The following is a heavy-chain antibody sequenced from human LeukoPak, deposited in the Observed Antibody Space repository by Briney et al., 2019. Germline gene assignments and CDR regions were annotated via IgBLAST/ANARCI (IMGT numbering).Heavy chain of an antibody. CDR1: GFTFDDYA. J-gene: IGHJ4*02. V-gene: IGHV3-9*03. CDR3: AKDISAVGYYFDH. CDR2: ITWNSGTI. D-gene: IGHD6-19*01. Sequence: GGSLRLSCTASGFTFDDYAMHWVRQAPGKGLEWVSGITWNSGTIGYADSVKGRFTISRDNAKNSLYLQMNSLSTEDMALYYCAKDISAVGYYFDHWGQGTLVTVSS.